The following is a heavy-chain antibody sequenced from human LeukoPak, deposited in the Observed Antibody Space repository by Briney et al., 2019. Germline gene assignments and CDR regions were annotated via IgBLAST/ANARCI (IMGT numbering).Heavy chain of an antibody. Sequence: GASVTVSCKASGYTFTFYYMHWVRQAPGQGLEWMGWINPNSGGTNYAQKFQGRVTMTRDTSISTAYMELSRLRSDDTAVYYCARDRGYLNWFDPWGQGTLVTVSS. CDR1: GYTFTFYY. CDR2: INPNSGGT. J-gene: IGHJ5*02. D-gene: IGHD5-12*01. CDR3: ARDRGYLNWFDP. V-gene: IGHV1-2*02.